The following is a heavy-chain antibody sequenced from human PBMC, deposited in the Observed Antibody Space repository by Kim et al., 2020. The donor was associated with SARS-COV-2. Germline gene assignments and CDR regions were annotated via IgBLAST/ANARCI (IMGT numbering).Heavy chain of an antibody. CDR2: FTGSGVT. CDR1: GFTFSDYA. D-gene: IGHD3-16*01. V-gene: IGHV3-23*01. J-gene: IGHJ4*02. Sequence: GGSLRLSCTASGFTFSDYAMTWVRQAPGKGLEWVSSFTGSGVTHYSDSVKGRRSTISDDSKNILQLQQNSPLAGDAAAYYCCVYHGGGWLLGYWGQGTL. CDR3: CVYHGGGWLLGY.